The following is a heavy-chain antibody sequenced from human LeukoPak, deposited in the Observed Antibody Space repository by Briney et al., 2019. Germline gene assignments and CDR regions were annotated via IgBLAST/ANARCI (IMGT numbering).Heavy chain of an antibody. Sequence: GASVKVSCKASGGTFSSYAIGWVQQAPGQGLEWMGRIIPMFVSANYAQKFQGRVTITTDESTTTAYMELSSLRSEDTAVYYCALSRKGWELSGVGYWGQGTLVTVSS. V-gene: IGHV1-69*05. D-gene: IGHD1-26*01. CDR2: IIPMFVSA. CDR3: ALSRKGWELSGVGY. CDR1: GGTFSSYA. J-gene: IGHJ4*02.